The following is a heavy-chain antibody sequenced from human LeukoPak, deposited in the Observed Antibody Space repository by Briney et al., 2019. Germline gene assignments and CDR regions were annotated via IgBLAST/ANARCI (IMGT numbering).Heavy chain of an antibody. CDR1: GGTFSSYA. J-gene: IGHJ6*03. CDR2: IIPILGIA. CDR3: ARGRFLDSYYYYYMDV. V-gene: IGHV1-69*04. Sequence: GSSVKVSCKASGGTFSSYAISWVRQAPGQGLEWMGRIIPILGIANYAQKFQGRVTITADESTSTAYMELSSLRSEDTAVYYCARGRFLDSYYYYYMDVWGKGTTVTVSS. D-gene: IGHD3/OR15-3a*01.